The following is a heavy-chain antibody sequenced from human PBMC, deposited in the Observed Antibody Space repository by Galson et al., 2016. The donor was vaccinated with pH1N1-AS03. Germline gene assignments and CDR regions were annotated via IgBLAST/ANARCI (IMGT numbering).Heavy chain of an antibody. CDR1: GGTFGSYA. V-gene: IGHV1-69*13. Sequence: SVKVSCKASGGTFGSYAVSWVRQAPGQGLEWMGGIIPIFGTRHYAQRFQGRVTITADESTTTASMELSSLRFEDTAMYYCARDVSGVYGLDYWGQGTQVTVSS. CDR2: IIPIFGTR. D-gene: IGHD5/OR15-5a*01. J-gene: IGHJ4*02. CDR3: ARDVSGVYGLDY.